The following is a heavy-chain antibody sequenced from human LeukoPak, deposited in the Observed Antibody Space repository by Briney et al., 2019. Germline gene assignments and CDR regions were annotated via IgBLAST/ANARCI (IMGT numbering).Heavy chain of an antibody. V-gene: IGHV3-23*01. J-gene: IGHJ4*01. D-gene: IGHD2-2*01. CDR1: GFTFTSYA. CDR3: AKAGGYCSSTSCYLFD. CDR2: MGPNGGST. Sequence: PGGSLRLSCAASGFTFTSYAMSWGRRSPGKGVGWGSAMGPNGGSTYSADYVKGRFTTSRDNSKNTLSLQMNSLRAEDTPVYYCAKAGGYCSSTSCYLFDWGHGTLVTVSS.